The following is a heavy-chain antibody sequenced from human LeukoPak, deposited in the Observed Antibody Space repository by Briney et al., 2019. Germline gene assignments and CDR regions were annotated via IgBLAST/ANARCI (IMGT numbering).Heavy chain of an antibody. D-gene: IGHD2-15*01. V-gene: IGHV3-74*01. Sequence: TGGSLRLSCAASGFIFPDYWMHWVRQAPGKELVWVARINTDGSSTSYADSVKGRFTISRDNTKNSLYLQMSSLRAEDTAMYYCVRDFLEGPEDIVVIDAVTGDYWGQGTLVTVSS. J-gene: IGHJ4*02. CDR2: INTDGSST. CDR1: GFIFPDYW. CDR3: VRDFLEGPEDIVVIDAVTGDY.